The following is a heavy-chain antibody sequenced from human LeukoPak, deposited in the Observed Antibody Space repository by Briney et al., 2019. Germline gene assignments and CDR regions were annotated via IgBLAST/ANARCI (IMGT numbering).Heavy chain of an antibody. CDR1: EFTFSSYS. Sequence: GGSLRLSCAASEFTFSSYSMNWVRQAPGKGLEWVSSISSSSRYINYADSVKGRFTISRDNAKNSVYLQMNSLRAEDTAVYYCAKGHRSMLYPTSHFDYWGQGTLVTVSS. J-gene: IGHJ4*02. V-gene: IGHV3-21*04. CDR3: AKGHRSMLYPTSHFDY. CDR2: ISSSSRYI. D-gene: IGHD2-8*01.